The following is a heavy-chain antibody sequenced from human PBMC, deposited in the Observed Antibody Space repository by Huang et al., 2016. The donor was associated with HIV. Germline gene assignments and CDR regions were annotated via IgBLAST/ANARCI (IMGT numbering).Heavy chain of an antibody. D-gene: IGHD3-10*01. Sequence: EVQLMESGGGLVQPGGSLRLSCAASGFTFSTYNMNWVRQAPGKGLDGVAYSTSSSGSIYYADSVKGRFTISRDNAKNSLYLQMNSLRAEDTAVYYCARFGSYYYGSGSYLDAFDIWGQGTMVTVSS. CDR1: GFTFSTYN. J-gene: IGHJ3*02. V-gene: IGHV3-48*01. CDR2: STSSSGSI. CDR3: ARFGSYYYGSGSYLDAFDI.